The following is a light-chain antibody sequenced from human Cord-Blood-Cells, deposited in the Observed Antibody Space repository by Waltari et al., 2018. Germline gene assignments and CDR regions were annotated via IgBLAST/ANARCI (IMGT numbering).Light chain of an antibody. J-gene: IGLJ2*01. CDR1: SSISGLTA. Sequence: QFVLTPPPTESGMPRHRVTVSCSGSSSISGLTAGTWYQQLPGKAPKLLIYSNNQRPSGVPDRFSGSKSGTSASLAISGLQSEDEADYYCAAWDDSLNGVVFGGGTKLTVL. CDR2: SNN. CDR3: AAWDDSLNGVV. V-gene: IGLV1-44*01.